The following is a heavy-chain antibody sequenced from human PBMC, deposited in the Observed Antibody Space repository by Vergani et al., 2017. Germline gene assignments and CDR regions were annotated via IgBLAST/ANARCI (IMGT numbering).Heavy chain of an antibody. CDR3: ARNFKWELQKRSYGMDV. D-gene: IGHD1-26*01. CDR1: GYTFTSYG. Sequence: QVQLVQSGAEVKKPGASVKVSCKASGYTFTSYGISWVRQAPGQGLEWMGWISAYNGNTNYAQKLQGRGTMTTDTSTGTAYMELRSLRSDDTAVYYCARNFKWELQKRSYGMDVWGQGTTVTVSS. CDR2: ISAYNGNT. V-gene: IGHV1-18*04. J-gene: IGHJ6*02.